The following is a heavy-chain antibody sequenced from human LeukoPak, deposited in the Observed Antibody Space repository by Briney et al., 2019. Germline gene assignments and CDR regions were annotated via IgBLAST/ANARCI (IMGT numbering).Heavy chain of an antibody. V-gene: IGHV4-39*07. CDR2: IYYSGST. D-gene: IGHD3-10*01. Sequence: PSETLSLTCTVSGGSISSSGHYWGWIRQPPGKGLEWIGSIYYSGSTYYNPSLKSRVTISVDTSKNQSSLKLTSVTAADTAVYYCARDYYGSGSYYQDYWGQGTLVTVSS. CDR1: GGSISSSGHY. J-gene: IGHJ4*02. CDR3: ARDYYGSGSYYQDY.